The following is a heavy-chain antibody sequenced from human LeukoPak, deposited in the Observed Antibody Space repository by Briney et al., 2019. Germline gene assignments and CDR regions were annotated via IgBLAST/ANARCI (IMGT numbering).Heavy chain of an antibody. CDR1: GGTFSSYA. D-gene: IGHD3-22*01. CDR2: IIPILGIA. CDR3: ASDNRGTGYYDSSGYYYRYYYYGMDV. Sequence: SVKVSCKASGGTFSSYAISWVRQAPGQGLEWMGRIIPILGIANYAHKFQGRVTITADKSTSTAYMELSSLRSEDTAVYYCASDNRGTGYYDSSGYYYRYYYYGMDVWGQGTTVTVSS. V-gene: IGHV1-69*04. J-gene: IGHJ6*02.